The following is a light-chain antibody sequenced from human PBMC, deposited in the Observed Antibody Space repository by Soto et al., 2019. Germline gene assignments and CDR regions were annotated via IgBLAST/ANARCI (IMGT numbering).Light chain of an antibody. CDR1: QGISSD. CDR3: QQFKSYPIT. CDR2: AAS. Sequence: DIQLTQSASFLSASVGDRFTITCRASQGISSDLAWYQQNPGKAPKLLIYAASTLQNGVPSTFSGSGSGTEFTLTISSLQPEDFGTYYCQQFKSYPITFGQGTRLEIK. J-gene: IGKJ5*01. V-gene: IGKV1-9*01.